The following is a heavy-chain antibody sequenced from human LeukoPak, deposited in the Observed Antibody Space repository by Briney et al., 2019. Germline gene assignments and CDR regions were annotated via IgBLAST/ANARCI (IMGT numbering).Heavy chain of an antibody. CDR3: ARDHNYAFDN. Sequence: GGSLRLSCAASGFTFRNYWMSWVRQAPGKGPEWVANIKQDGSEKYYVGSVKGRFSISGDSAKNSLYLQMNSLRVEDTAVYFCARDHNYAFDNWGQGTLVIVSS. V-gene: IGHV3-7*01. CDR1: GFTFRNYW. J-gene: IGHJ4*02. CDR2: IKQDGSEK. D-gene: IGHD1-1*01.